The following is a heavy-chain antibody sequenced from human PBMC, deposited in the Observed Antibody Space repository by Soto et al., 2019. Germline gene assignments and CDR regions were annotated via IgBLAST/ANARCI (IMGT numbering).Heavy chain of an antibody. CDR2: ISWNGGNT. J-gene: IGHJ5*02. CDR1: GFSFDGYA. CDR3: VKASTYSSSQGWFDP. D-gene: IGHD6-6*01. Sequence: EVQLVESGGGLVQPGRSLRLSCAASGFSFDGYAMNWVRQPPGKGREWVSGISWNGGNTDYADSVKGRFTISRDNAKNSLYLQMNSLRAEDTALYYCVKASTYSSSQGWFDPWGQGTMVTVSS. V-gene: IGHV3-9*01.